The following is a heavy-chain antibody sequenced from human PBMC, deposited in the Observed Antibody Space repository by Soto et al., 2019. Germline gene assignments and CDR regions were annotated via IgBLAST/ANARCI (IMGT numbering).Heavy chain of an antibody. CDR3: ARGRRFTSGTYRAHYNSGLDV. V-gene: IGHV4-34*01. CDR1: GGSFSDYS. D-gene: IGHD3-10*01. Sequence: SETLSLTWVVYGGSFSDYSLNWIRQPPGKGLEWIGEINQSGGTTYRPSLKSRVTMSIYTPKQEFSLKVSSVSAADTAVYYCARGRRFTSGTYRAHYNSGLDVWGQVTTVAVSS. CDR2: INQSGGT. J-gene: IGHJ6*02.